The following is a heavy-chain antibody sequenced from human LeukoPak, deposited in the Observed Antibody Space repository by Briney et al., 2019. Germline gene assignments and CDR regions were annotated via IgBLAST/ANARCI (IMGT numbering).Heavy chain of an antibody. J-gene: IGHJ4*02. Sequence: SETLSLTCAVYGGSFGGYYWSWIRQPPGKGLEWIGEVNHSGSTNYNPSLKSRVTISVDTSKNQFSLKLSSVTAADTAVYYCARDFSFGSGSYYNVRYFDYWGQGTLVTVSS. CDR2: VNHSGST. V-gene: IGHV4-34*01. CDR1: GGSFGGYY. D-gene: IGHD3-10*01. CDR3: ARDFSFGSGSYYNVRYFDY.